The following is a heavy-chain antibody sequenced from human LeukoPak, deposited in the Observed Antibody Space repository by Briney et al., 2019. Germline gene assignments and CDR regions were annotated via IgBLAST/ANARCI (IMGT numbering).Heavy chain of an antibody. D-gene: IGHD3-10*01. CDR3: AYGSGSYLASGPMDV. CDR2: IYYSGST. Sequence: PSQTLSLTCTVSGGSISSGDYYWSSIRQPPGKGLEWIGYIYYSGSTYCNPSLKSRVTISVDTSKNQFSLKLSSVIAADTAVYYCAYGSGSYLASGPMDVWGQGTTVTVSS. J-gene: IGHJ6*02. CDR1: GGSISSGDYY. V-gene: IGHV4-30-4*01.